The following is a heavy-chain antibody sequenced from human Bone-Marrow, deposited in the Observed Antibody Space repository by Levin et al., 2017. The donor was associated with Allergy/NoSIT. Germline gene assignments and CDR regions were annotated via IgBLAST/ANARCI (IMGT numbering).Heavy chain of an antibody. D-gene: IGHD2-2*01. CDR2: INTNTGNP. CDR1: GYTFTSYA. V-gene: IGHV7-4-1*02. Sequence: ASVKVSCKASGYTFTSYAMNWVRQAPGQGLEWMGWINTNTGNPTYAQGFTGRFVFSLDTSVSTAYLQISSLKAEDTAVYYCARCEGYLGYCSSTSCYCWFDPWGQGTLVTVSS. CDR3: ARCEGYLGYCSSTSCYCWFDP. J-gene: IGHJ5*02.